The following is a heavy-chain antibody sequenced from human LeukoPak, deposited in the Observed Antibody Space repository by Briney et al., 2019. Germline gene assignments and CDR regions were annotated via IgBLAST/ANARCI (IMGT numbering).Heavy chain of an antibody. CDR2: MSGSGDST. D-gene: IGHD5-12*01. CDR1: GFTFSSYA. V-gene: IGHV3-23*01. J-gene: IGHJ4*02. CDR3: VKVGYSGYHYEY. Sequence: GGSLRLSCAASGFTFSSYAMSCVRQAPGKGLKWVSVMSGSGDSTYYADSLECRCTISRDNSKDALYLQMNSVRAEDTAIYCCVKVGYSGYHYEYWGQGTLVSVCS.